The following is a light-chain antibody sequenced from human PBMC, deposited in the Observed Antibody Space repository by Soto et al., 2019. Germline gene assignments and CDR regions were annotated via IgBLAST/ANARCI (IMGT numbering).Light chain of an antibody. CDR1: QHVDSNY. Sequence: IVLTQSPGALSLSPGETATLSCRASQHVDSNYVAWYKQTPGQPPRLLIRSTSFRATGVPDRFSGSGSGTDFTLTISTLEPEDFAVYYCQQYNNWPPYTFGQGTKLEI. V-gene: IGKV3-20*01. CDR3: QQYNNWPPYT. CDR2: STS. J-gene: IGKJ2*01.